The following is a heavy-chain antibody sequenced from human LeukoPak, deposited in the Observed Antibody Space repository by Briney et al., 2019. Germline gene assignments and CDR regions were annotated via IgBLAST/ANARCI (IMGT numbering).Heavy chain of an antibody. V-gene: IGHV1-8*01. CDR3: ARGPPNWGYDY. CDR2: MSPNSGDT. J-gene: IGHJ4*02. D-gene: IGHD7-27*01. Sequence: ASVKVSCKASGYTFTSYDFNWVRQATGQRPEWMGWMSPNSGDTGYAQKFQDRVTMTRNTSISTAYMELSSLRSDDTAAYCCARGPPNWGYDYWGPGTLVTVSS. CDR1: GYTFTSYD.